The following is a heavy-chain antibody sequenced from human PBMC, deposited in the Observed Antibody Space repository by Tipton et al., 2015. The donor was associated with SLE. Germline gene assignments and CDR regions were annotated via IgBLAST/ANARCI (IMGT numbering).Heavy chain of an antibody. J-gene: IGHJ4*02. CDR3: AKGGRVAWEPTDY. CDR2: IRYDGSNK. V-gene: IGHV3-30*02. D-gene: IGHD1-26*01. CDR1: GFTFSSYG. Sequence: SLRLSCAASGFTFSSYGMHWVRQAPGKGLEWVAFIRYDGSNKYYADSVKGRFTISRDNSKNTLYLQMNSLRAEDTAVYYCAKGGRVAWEPTDYWGQGTLVTVSS.